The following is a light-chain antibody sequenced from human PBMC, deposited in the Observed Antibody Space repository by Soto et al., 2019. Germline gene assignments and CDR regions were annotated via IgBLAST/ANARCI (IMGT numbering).Light chain of an antibody. Sequence: DIVMTQSPDSLAVSLGESATISCTSSQSVLHSSSNKNYIAWYQQKPGQPPKLLIYWASTRESGVPDRFSGSGSGTDFTLTISSLQAEDVAVYYCQQYYSAPYTFGQGTKLEIK. V-gene: IGKV4-1*01. CDR2: WAS. J-gene: IGKJ2*01. CDR3: QQYYSAPYT. CDR1: QSVLHSSSNKNY.